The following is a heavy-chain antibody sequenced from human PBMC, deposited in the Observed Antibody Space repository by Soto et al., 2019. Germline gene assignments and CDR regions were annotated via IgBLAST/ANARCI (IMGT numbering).Heavy chain of an antibody. V-gene: IGHV1-3*01. J-gene: IGHJ6*02. Sequence: ASVKVSCKASGYTFTSYAMHWVRQAPGQRLEWMGWINAYNGNTKYSQKLQGRVTITTDTSSNTAYMELSSLRSEDTAMYYCARGGYYDSSGSRNYHYYGMNVWGQGTTVTVSS. CDR2: INAYNGNT. D-gene: IGHD3-22*01. CDR1: GYTFTSYA. CDR3: ARGGYYDSSGSRNYHYYGMNV.